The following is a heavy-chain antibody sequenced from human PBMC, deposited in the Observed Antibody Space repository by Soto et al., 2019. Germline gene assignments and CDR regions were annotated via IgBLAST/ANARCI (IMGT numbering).Heavy chain of an antibody. CDR1: GGSISSGGYY. V-gene: IGHV4-31*03. J-gene: IGHJ4*02. Sequence: SETLYLSCTVSGGSISSGGYYWSWIRQHPGKGLEWIGYIYYSGSTYYNPSLKSRVTISVDTSKNQFSLKLSSVTAADTAVYYCARGTSYIFDYWGQGTLVTVYS. CDR2: IYYSGST. CDR3: ARGTSYIFDY. D-gene: IGHD3-10*01.